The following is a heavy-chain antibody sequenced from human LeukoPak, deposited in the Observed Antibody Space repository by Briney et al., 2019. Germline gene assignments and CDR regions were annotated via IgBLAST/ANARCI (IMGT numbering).Heavy chain of an antibody. CDR2: ISTSGGST. D-gene: IGHD3-10*01. Sequence: GGSLRLSCAASGFTFSSSAMSWVRQAPGKGLKWVSGISTSGGSTYYSDSVKGRFTISRDNSKNTLYLQMNSLRAEDTAVYYCARGRWESEYYGSGNYITLWGQGTLVTVSS. J-gene: IGHJ1*01. CDR3: ARGRWESEYYGSGNYITL. CDR1: GFTFSSSA. V-gene: IGHV3-23*01.